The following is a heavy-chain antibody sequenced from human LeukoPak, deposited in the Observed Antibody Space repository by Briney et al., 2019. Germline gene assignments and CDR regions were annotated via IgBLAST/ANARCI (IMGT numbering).Heavy chain of an antibody. CDR1: RGTFSSYA. CDR2: IIPIFGTA. D-gene: IGHD5-12*01. Sequence: SVKVSCKASRGTFSSYAISWVRQAPGQGLEWMGGIIPIFGTANYAQKFQGRVTITADESTSTAYMELYSLRSDDTAVYYCARGRGYSGYVDYWGQGTLVTVSS. J-gene: IGHJ4*02. CDR3: ARGRGYSGYVDY. V-gene: IGHV1-69*13.